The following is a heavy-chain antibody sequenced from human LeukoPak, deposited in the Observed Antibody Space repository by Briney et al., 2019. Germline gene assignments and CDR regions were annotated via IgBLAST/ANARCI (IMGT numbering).Heavy chain of an antibody. CDR2: MNPNSGNT. D-gene: IGHD3-10*01. Sequence: GASVKVSCKASGYTFTSYDINWVRQATGQGLEWMGWMNPNSGNTGYAQKFQGRVTMTRNTSISTAYMELRSLRSDDTAVYYCARDSVSMVRGVIQPAGDYWGQGTLVTVSS. V-gene: IGHV1-8*01. J-gene: IGHJ4*02. CDR3: ARDSVSMVRGVIQPAGDY. CDR1: GYTFTSYD.